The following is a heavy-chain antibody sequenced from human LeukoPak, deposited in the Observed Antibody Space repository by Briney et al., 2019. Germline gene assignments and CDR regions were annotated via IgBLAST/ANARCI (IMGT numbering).Heavy chain of an antibody. J-gene: IGHJ4*02. CDR1: GFTFSSYW. Sequence: GGSLRLSCAASGFTFSSYWMNWVREAPGKGLEWVANIKQDGSEKYYVDSVKGRFTISRDNAKSSLYLQMNSLRAEDTAVCYCAITPKVVTPSSWGQGTLVTVSS. V-gene: IGHV3-7*01. CDR3: AITPKVVTPSS. D-gene: IGHD4-23*01. CDR2: IKQDGSEK.